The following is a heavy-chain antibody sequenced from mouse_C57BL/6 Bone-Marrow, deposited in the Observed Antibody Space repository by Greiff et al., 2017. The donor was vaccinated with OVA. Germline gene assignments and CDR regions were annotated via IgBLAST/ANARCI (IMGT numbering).Heavy chain of an antibody. V-gene: IGHV3-6*01. J-gene: IGHJ4*01. CDR3: ASHDGYPYYYAMDY. D-gene: IGHD2-3*01. CDR1: GYSITSGYY. CDR2: ISYDGSN. Sequence: DVKLQESGPGLVKPSQSLSLTCSVTGYSITSGYYWNWIRQFPGNKLEWMGYISYDGSNNYNPSLKNRISITRDTSKNQFFLKLNSVTTEDTATYYCASHDGYPYYYAMDYWGQGTSVTVSS.